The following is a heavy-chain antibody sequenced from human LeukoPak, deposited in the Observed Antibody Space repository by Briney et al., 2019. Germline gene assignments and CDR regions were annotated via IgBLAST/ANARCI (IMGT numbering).Heavy chain of an antibody. J-gene: IGHJ4*02. D-gene: IGHD2-2*01. CDR1: GYTFTSYG. V-gene: IGHV1-69*13. CDR3: ARGALPQSPPQYAPPFDY. Sequence: GASVKVSCKASGYTFTSYGISWVRQAPGQGLEWMGGIIPIFGTANYAQKFQGRVTITADESTSTAYMELSSLRSEDTAVYYCARGALPQSPPQYAPPFDYWGQGTLVTVSS. CDR2: IIPIFGTA.